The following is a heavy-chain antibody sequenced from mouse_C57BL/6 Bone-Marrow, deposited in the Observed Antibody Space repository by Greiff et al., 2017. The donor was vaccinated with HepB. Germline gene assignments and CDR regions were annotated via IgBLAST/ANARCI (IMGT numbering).Heavy chain of an antibody. J-gene: IGHJ2*01. CDR3: ARVGGGYSHYFDY. V-gene: IGHV3-6*01. CDR1: GYSITSGYY. D-gene: IGHD1-1*01. CDR2: ISYDGSN. Sequence: EVKLLESGPGLVKPSQSLSITCSVTGYSITSGYYWNWLRQFPGNKLEWMGYISYDGSNNYNPSLKHRISITRDTSKNQFFLKLNSVTTEDTATYYCARVGGGYSHYFDYWGQGTTLTVSS.